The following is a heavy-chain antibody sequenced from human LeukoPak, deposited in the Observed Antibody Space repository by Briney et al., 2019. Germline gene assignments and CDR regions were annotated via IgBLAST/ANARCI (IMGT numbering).Heavy chain of an antibody. CDR2: IHRDGNNI. Sequence: GGSLRLSCVASGFTFDTYWMHWVRQAPGKGLVWVSRIHRDGNNINYADFVQGRFTVSRDNAKNTLYLQMHSLRVEDTAMYYCARGLRDRYGMDVWGQGTAVTVSS. J-gene: IGHJ6*02. V-gene: IGHV3-74*01. CDR3: ARGLRDRYGMDV. CDR1: GFTFDTYW.